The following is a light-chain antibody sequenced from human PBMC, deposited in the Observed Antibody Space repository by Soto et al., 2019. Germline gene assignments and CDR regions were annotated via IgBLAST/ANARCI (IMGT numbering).Light chain of an antibody. CDR3: RSYTSTSTLVV. Sequence: QSALTQPASVSGSPGQSITISCTGTSSDVGGYNYVSWYQQHPGKAPKLMIFEVSNRPSGVSNRLSGSKSGNTASLTISGLQADDEADYYCRSYTSTSTLVVFGGGTKLTVL. CDR1: SSDVGGYNY. J-gene: IGLJ2*01. V-gene: IGLV2-14*01. CDR2: EVS.